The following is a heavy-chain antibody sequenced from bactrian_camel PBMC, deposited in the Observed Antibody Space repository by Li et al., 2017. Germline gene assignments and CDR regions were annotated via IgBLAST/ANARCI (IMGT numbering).Heavy chain of an antibody. CDR1: GFSDDRNYC. CDR2: IDSDGST. D-gene: IGHD2*01. CDR3: RQGVVTALTSSDGECQMRIT. J-gene: IGHJ4*01. V-gene: IGHV3S53*01. Sequence: HVQLVESGGGSVQAGGSLRLSCVASGFSDDRNYCMAWFRQTPGKERDGVAVIDSDGSTTYADSVKGRFTISQDNAKNTAYLQMNDVKPEDTATYYWRQGVVTALTSSDGECQMRITHGAGGPRSPSP.